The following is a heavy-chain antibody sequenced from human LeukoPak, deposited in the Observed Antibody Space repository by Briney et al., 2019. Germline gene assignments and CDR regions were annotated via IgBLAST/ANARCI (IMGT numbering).Heavy chain of an antibody. J-gene: IGHJ3*01. V-gene: IGHV3-30*02. Sequence: GGSLRLSCAASGFTFSSYGMHWVRQAPGKGLEWVAFIRYDGSNKYYADSVKGRFTVSRDNAKNSLYLQMNSLRVEDTAVYYCARDSQTRSALEFWGQGTMVTVSS. CDR3: ARDSQTRSALEF. D-gene: IGHD1-14*01. CDR2: IRYDGSNK. CDR1: GFTFSSYG.